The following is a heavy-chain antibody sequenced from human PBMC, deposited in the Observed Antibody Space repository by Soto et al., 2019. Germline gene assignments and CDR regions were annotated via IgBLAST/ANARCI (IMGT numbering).Heavy chain of an antibody. CDR3: ATVRGGLRLHGDDWYFDL. J-gene: IGHJ2*01. D-gene: IGHD4-17*01. Sequence: QVQLQESGPGLVKPSQTLSLTCTVSGGSISSGDSYWSWIRQPPGKGLEWIGYIYYSGATYSNPSLKGRLAISVDMSKNQFSLKLTSVTATDTAVYYCATVRGGLRLHGDDWYFDLWGRGTLVTVSS. CDR2: IYYSGAT. CDR1: GGSISSGDSY. V-gene: IGHV4-30-4*01.